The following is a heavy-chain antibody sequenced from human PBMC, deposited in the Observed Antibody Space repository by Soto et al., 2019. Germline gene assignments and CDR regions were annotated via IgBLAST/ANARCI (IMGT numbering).Heavy chain of an antibody. CDR3: ARYTCSGGRCYFYYGMDV. V-gene: IGHV1-18*01. CDR1: GYMFDSYG. D-gene: IGHD2-15*01. Sequence: APAKLSCKAPGYMFDSYGISWARQAPGQGLEWMGWISTYNGNTNYAQNLQGRVTMTTDRSTSTAYMELRSLRSDDTAVYYCARYTCSGGRCYFYYGMDVWGQGTTVTVSS. J-gene: IGHJ6*02. CDR2: ISTYNGNT.